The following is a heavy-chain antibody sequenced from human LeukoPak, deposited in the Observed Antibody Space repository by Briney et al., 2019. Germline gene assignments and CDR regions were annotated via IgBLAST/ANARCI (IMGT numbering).Heavy chain of an antibody. CDR3: AKGYSYGPGYYFDY. CDR2: IRFDGSNK. V-gene: IGHV3-30*02. J-gene: IGHJ4*02. D-gene: IGHD5-18*01. Sequence: GGSLRLSCAASGFTFSSYGMHWVRQAPGKGLEWVAFIRFDGSNKYYEDSVKGRFTISRDNSKNTLYLQMNGLRPEDAAMYYCAKGYSYGPGYYFDYWGQGTLVTVSS. CDR1: GFTFSSYG.